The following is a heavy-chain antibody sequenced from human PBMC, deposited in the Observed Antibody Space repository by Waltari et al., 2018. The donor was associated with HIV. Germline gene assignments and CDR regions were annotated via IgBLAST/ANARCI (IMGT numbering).Heavy chain of an antibody. CDR3: ARSEGAQTATIFDR. CDR1: GYPITSGYH. CDR2: TFHSGSA. D-gene: IGHD3-3*01. J-gene: IGHJ4*02. V-gene: IGHV4-38-2*01. Sequence: QVQLQESGPGLVKPSETLSLTCGVSGYPITSGYHWGWLRQPPGLGLEWIGSTFHSGSAYYNPPLRSRVTISVDTSKNQFSLKLNSVTAADTAVYFCARSEGAQTATIFDRWGQGTLVTVSS.